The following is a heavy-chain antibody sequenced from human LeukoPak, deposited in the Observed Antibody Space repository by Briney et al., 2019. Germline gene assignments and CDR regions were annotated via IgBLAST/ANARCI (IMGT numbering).Heavy chain of an antibody. CDR2: IYYSGST. CDR1: GGSISSGGYY. CDR3: ARARRGYYYDSSGYLVYFDY. D-gene: IGHD3-22*01. J-gene: IGHJ4*02. Sequence: SETLSLTCTVSGGSISSGGYYWSWIRQHPGKGLEWIGYIYYSGSTYYNPSLKSRVTISVDTSKNQFSLKLSSVTAADTAVYYCARARRGYYYDSSGYLVYFDYWGQGTLVTVSS. V-gene: IGHV4-31*03.